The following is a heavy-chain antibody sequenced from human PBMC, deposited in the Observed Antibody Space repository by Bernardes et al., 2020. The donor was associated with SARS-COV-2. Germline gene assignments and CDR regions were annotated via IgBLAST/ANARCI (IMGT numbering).Heavy chain of an antibody. V-gene: IGHV1-69*13. CDR3: ARGGYCSGGSCFLEIKYYFDY. D-gene: IGHD2-15*01. CDR1: GGTFSSYA. J-gene: IGHJ4*02. Sequence: SVKVSCKASGGTFSSYAISWVRQPPGQGLEWMGGIIPIFGTANYAQKFQGRVTITADESTSTAYMELSSLRSEDTAVYYCARGGYCSGGSCFLEIKYYFDYWGQGTLVTVSS. CDR2: IIPIFGTA.